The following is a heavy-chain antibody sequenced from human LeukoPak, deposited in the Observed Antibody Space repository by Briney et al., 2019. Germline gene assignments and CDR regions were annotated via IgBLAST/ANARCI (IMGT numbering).Heavy chain of an antibody. Sequence: GGSLRLSCAASGFTFSSYAMSWVRQAPGKGLEWVSAISGSGGSTYYADSVKGRFTISRDNSKNTLYLQMNSLRAEDTAVYYCARSGSSGWYLDFDYWGQGTLVTVSS. V-gene: IGHV3-23*01. CDR2: ISGSGGST. D-gene: IGHD6-19*01. J-gene: IGHJ4*02. CDR1: GFTFSSYA. CDR3: ARSGSSGWYLDFDY.